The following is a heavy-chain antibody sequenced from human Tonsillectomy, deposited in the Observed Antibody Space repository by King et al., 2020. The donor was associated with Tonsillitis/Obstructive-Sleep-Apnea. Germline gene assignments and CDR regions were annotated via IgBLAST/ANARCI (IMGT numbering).Heavy chain of an antibody. CDR1: GFTFSSYA. Sequence: QLVQSGGGLVQHGGSLRLSCAASGFTFSSYAMSWVRQAPGKGLEWVSGISGSGGNRYYADSVKGRFTISRDNSKNTLYLQMNSLRAEDTAVYHCAKDLTVAGTKGVRGYYHYYGMHVWGQGTTVTVSS. V-gene: IGHV3-23*04. CDR3: AKDLTVAGTKGVRGYYHYYGMHV. CDR2: ISGSGGNR. D-gene: IGHD6-19*01. J-gene: IGHJ6*02.